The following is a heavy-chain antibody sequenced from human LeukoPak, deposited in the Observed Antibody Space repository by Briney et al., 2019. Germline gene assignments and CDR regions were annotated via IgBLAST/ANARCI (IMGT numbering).Heavy chain of an antibody. J-gene: IGHJ4*02. D-gene: IGHD5-18*01. CDR2: ISGSGGST. V-gene: IGHV3-23*01. CDR3: AGRRTGYSSGYGH. Sequence: GGSLRLSCAASGFTFSSYAMSWVRQAPGKGLEWVSAISGSGGSTYYADSAKGRFTISRDNSENIVYLQMNNLRVEDTAVYYCAGRRTGYSSGYGHWGQGTLVTVSS. CDR1: GFTFSSYA.